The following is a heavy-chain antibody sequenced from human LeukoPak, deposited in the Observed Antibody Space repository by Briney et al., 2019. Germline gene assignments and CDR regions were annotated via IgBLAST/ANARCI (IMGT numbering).Heavy chain of an antibody. Sequence: SGGSLRLSCAASGFTFSSYAMSWVRQAPEKGLEWVSAISGSGGSTYYADSVKGRFTISRDNSKNTLYLQMNSLRAEDTAVYYCATDIVVVPAAIGDAFDIWGQGTMVTVSS. V-gene: IGHV3-23*01. D-gene: IGHD2-2*02. J-gene: IGHJ3*02. CDR3: ATDIVVVPAAIGDAFDI. CDR2: ISGSGGST. CDR1: GFTFSSYA.